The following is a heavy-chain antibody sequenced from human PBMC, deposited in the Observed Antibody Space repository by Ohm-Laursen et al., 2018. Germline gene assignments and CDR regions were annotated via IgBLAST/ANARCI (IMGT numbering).Heavy chain of an antibody. CDR1: GYTFTGYY. Sequence: ASVKVSCNASGYTFTGYYMHWVRQAPGQGLEWMGWINPNSGGTNYAQKFQGRVTMTRDTSISTAYMELSSLKSEDTAVYYCCARGSQTVVATAVLPPNDAFDIWGPGTLVSVSP. J-gene: IGHJ3*02. V-gene: IGHV1-2*02. D-gene: IGHD2-21*02. CDR2: INPNSGGT. CDR3: CARGSQTVVATAVLPPNDAFDI.